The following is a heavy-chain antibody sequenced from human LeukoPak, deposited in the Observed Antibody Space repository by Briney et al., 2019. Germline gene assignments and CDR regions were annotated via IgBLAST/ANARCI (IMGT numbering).Heavy chain of an antibody. CDR3: ARVSWRYCSGGSCPNANDY. V-gene: IGHV1-18*01. Sequence: GASVKVSCKASGYTFTSYGISWVRQAPGQGLEWMGWISAYNGNTNYAQKLQGRVTMTTDTSTSTAYMELRSLRSDDTAVYYCARVSWRYCSGGSCPNANDYWGQGTLVTVSS. J-gene: IGHJ4*02. CDR1: GYTFTSYG. D-gene: IGHD2-15*01. CDR2: ISAYNGNT.